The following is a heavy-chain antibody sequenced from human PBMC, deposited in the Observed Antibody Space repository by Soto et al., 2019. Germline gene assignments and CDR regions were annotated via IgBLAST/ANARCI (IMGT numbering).Heavy chain of an antibody. CDR2: IYYSGST. J-gene: IGHJ4*02. CDR3: AIHSLYYDILTGYSLFDY. CDR1: GGSISSSSYY. D-gene: IGHD3-9*01. V-gene: IGHV4-39*01. Sequence: QLQLQESGPGLVKPSETLSLTCTVSGGSISSSSYYWGWIRQPPGKGLEWIGSIYYSGSTYYNPSPKSRVTIAVDTSKNQFSLKLSSVTAADTAVYYCAIHSLYYDILTGYSLFDYWGQGTLVTVSS.